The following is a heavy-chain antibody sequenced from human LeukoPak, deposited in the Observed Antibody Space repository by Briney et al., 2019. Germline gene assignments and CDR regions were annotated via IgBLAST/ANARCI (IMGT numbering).Heavy chain of an antibody. CDR3: ARGWAY. D-gene: IGHD5-24*01. CDR2: IYHSGST. CDR1: GYSITSGYY. Sequence: SETLSLTCTVSGYSITSGYYWGWIRQPPGKGLEWIGNIYHSGSTYYNPSLKSRVTISVDTSKNQFSLRLNSVTAADTAVYYCARGWAYWGQGTLVTVSS. J-gene: IGHJ4*02. V-gene: IGHV4-38-2*02.